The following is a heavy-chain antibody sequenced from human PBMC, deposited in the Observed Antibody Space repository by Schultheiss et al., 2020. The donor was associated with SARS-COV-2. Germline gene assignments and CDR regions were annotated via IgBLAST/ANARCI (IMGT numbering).Heavy chain of an antibody. V-gene: IGHV3-23*01. Sequence: GGSLRLSCSASGFTFSSYAMAWVRQAPGKGLEWVSTISGSGTSTYYADSVKGRFTISRDSSKNTLYLQMNSLRAEDTAIYYCARGSRGYNSGGSAPMDYWGQGTLVTVSS. J-gene: IGHJ4*02. CDR2: ISGSGTST. CDR3: ARGSRGYNSGGSAPMDY. CDR1: GFTFSSYA. D-gene: IGHD5-18*01.